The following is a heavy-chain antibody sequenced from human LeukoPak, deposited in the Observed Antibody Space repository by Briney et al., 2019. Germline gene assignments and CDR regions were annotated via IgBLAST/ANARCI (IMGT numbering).Heavy chain of an antibody. CDR1: GFTFSSYS. Sequence: GESLRLSYAASGFTFSSYSMHWVRQAPGKGLEWASSISSSSTYIYYADSVKGRFTVSRDNAENSLYLQMNSLRAEDTAVYYCARLVSRIALAGADYWGQGTLVTVSS. V-gene: IGHV3-21*06. D-gene: IGHD6-19*01. CDR3: ARLVSRIALAGADY. J-gene: IGHJ4*02. CDR2: ISSSSTYI.